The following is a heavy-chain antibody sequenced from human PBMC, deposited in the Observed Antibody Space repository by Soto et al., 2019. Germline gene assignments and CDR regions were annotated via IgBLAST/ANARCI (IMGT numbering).Heavy chain of an antibody. CDR3: ATEPYSRNWYY. J-gene: IGHJ4*02. V-gene: IGHV3-7*03. D-gene: IGHD6-13*01. CDR2: IRQDGSET. Sequence: GGSLRLSCAASGFTFSSYWMSWVRQAPGKGLEWVASIRQDGSETYYVDSVKGRFTISRDNARNSLFLQMNSLRAEDTAVYYCATEPYSRNWYYWGQGTQVTVSS. CDR1: GFTFSSYW.